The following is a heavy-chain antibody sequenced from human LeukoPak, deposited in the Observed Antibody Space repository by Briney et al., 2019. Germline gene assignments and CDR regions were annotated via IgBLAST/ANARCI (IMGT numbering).Heavy chain of an antibody. CDR1: GYTFTSYY. Sequence: ASVKVSCKASGYTFTSYYMHWVRQAPGQGLEWMGIINPSGGSTSYAQKFQGRVTMTRDTSTSTVYMELSSLRSEDTAVYYCARTDTAMVPYYYYYGMDVGGKGTTVTVSS. CDR3: ARTDTAMVPYYYYYGMDV. J-gene: IGHJ6*04. V-gene: IGHV1-46*01. D-gene: IGHD5-18*01. CDR2: INPSGGST.